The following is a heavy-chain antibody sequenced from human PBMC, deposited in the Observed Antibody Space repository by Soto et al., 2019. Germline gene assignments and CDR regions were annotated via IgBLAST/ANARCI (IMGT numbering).Heavy chain of an antibody. CDR3: ANLGITPFTRDS. J-gene: IGHJ4*02. D-gene: IGHD3-16*01. Sequence: EAQLLESGGGLVQPGGSLRVSCAASGFSFDTYAMSWVRQAPGKGLEWVSTISGSGGNTYYADSVKGRFTISRDNSKNFLYLQRTSRRAGDPALYSCANLGITPFTRDSGGQGPQVPVSS. V-gene: IGHV3-23*01. CDR1: GFSFDTYA. CDR2: ISGSGGNT.